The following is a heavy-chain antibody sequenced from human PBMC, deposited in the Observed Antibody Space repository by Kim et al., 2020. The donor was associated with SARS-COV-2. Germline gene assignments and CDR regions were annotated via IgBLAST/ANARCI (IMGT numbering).Heavy chain of an antibody. D-gene: IGHD3-10*01. CDR3: TRLGPEFFQH. CDR2: IRTKTNTYAT. CDR1: GSTFSRSA. V-gene: IGHV3-73*01. J-gene: IGHJ1*01. Sequence: GGSLRLSCAASGSTFSRSAMHWVRQASGKGLEWVGRIRTKTNTYATAYTASVKGRFAISRDDSKNMAYLQMNSLKTEDTAVYYCTRLGPEFFQHWGQGTLVTVSS.